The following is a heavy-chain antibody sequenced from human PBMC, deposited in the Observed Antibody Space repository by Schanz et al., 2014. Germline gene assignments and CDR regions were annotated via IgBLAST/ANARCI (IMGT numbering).Heavy chain of an antibody. CDR3: ARDGGRDGYNLAFDV. CDR2: IIHDGSEK. CDR1: FFLFPTSW. J-gene: IGHJ3*01. Sequence: QLVESWGFLFPPFFSLILSFSSSFFLFPTSWMTWFRQAPGKGLEWVANIIHDGSEKFYVDSVKGRFTISRDNAKSSLFLQMNSLRAEDTAVYFCARDGGRDGYNLAFDVWGQGTLVTVSS. D-gene: IGHD5-12*01. V-gene: IGHV3-7*03.